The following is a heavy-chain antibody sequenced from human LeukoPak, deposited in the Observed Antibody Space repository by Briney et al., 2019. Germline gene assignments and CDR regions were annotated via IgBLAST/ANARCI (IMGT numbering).Heavy chain of an antibody. CDR2: MNPNSGDT. J-gene: IGHJ4*02. Sequence: GASVKVSCKASGYTFTNYDINWVRQASGQGLEWMGWMNPNSGDTGYAQKFQGRVTMTRNTSISTDYMELSSLRSEDTAVYYCARGPPESTNSDYWGQGTLVTVSS. CDR1: GYTFTNYD. CDR3: ARGPPESTNSDY. V-gene: IGHV1-8*01.